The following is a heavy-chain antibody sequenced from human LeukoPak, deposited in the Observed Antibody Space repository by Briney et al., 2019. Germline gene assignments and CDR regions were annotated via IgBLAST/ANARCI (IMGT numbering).Heavy chain of an antibody. CDR2: IYYSGST. CDR1: GGSISSYY. J-gene: IGHJ5*02. CDR3: ARDRHGSGSAHAFDP. Sequence: SETLSLTCTVSGGSISSYYWSWIRQPPGKGLEWIAYIYYSGSTNYNPSLKSRVTISVDTSKNQFSLKLSSVTAADTAVYYCARDRHGSGSAHAFDPWGQGTLVTVSS. V-gene: IGHV4-59*01. D-gene: IGHD3-10*01.